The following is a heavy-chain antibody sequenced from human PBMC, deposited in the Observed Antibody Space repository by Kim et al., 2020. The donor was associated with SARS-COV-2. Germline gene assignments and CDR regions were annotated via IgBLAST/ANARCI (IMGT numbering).Heavy chain of an antibody. D-gene: IGHD3-10*01. CDR1: GFTFSSFP. CDR2: ISHDGRDE. V-gene: IGHV3-30*04. J-gene: IGHJ4*02. Sequence: GGSLRLSCVASGFTFSSFPIHWVRQAPGKGLEWVALISHDGRDEYYADSVKGRFTISRDNSENTSYLQMRSLRAEDTAVYYCARDRYFFGSGSRFNPPYWGQGTLVTVSS. CDR3: ARDRYFFGSGSRFNPPY.